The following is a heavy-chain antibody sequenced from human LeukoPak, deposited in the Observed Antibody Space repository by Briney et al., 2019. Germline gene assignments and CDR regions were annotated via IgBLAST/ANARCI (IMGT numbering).Heavy chain of an antibody. V-gene: IGHV3-21*01. J-gene: IGHJ4*02. CDR3: ARGGPRDGYNYY. Sequence: PGGSLRLSCAASGFTFSSYSMNWVRQAPGKGLEWVSSISSSSSYIYYADSVKGRFTISRDNAKNSLYLQMNSLRAEDTAVYYCARGGPRDGYNYYWGQGTLVTVSS. D-gene: IGHD5-24*01. CDR2: ISSSSSYI. CDR1: GFTFSSYS.